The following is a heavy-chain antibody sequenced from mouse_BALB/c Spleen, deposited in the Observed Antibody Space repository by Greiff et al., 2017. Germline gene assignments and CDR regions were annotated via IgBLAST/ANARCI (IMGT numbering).Heavy chain of an antibody. CDR3: ARGGSSIDY. Sequence: VQLQQSGTEVVKPGGSVKMSCQASGYTFTSYVMHWVKQKPGQGLEWIGYINPYNDGTKYNEKFKGKATLTSDKSSSTAYMELSSLTSEDSAVYYCARGGSSIDYWGQGTTLTVSS. CDR2: INPYNDGT. J-gene: IGHJ2*01. CDR1: GYTFTSYV. V-gene: IGHV1-14*01. D-gene: IGHD1-1*01.